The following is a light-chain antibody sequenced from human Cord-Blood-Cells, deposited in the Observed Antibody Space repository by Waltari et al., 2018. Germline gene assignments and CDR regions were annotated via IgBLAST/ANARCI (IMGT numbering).Light chain of an antibody. CDR2: DAS. J-gene: IGKJ3*01. V-gene: IGKV1-33*01. CDR3: QQYDNLSIFT. Sequence: DLQITQSPSSLSASVGDRVTITCQANQDISNYLNWYQQKPGKAPKLLIYDASNLETGVPSRFSGSGSGTDFTFTISSLQPEDIATYYCQQYDNLSIFTFGPGTKVDIK. CDR1: QDISNY.